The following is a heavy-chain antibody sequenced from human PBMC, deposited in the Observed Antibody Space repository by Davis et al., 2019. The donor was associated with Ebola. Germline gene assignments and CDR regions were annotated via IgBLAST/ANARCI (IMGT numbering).Heavy chain of an antibody. Sequence: ASVKVSCKASGGTFSSYAISWVRQAPGQGLEWMGWISAYNGNTNYAQKLQGRVTMTTDTSTSTAYMELRTLRSDDTAVYYCARDRLGGMDVWGQGTTVTVSS. CDR2: ISAYNGNT. CDR1: GGTFSSYA. J-gene: IGHJ6*02. CDR3: ARDRLGGMDV. D-gene: IGHD2-21*01. V-gene: IGHV1-18*01.